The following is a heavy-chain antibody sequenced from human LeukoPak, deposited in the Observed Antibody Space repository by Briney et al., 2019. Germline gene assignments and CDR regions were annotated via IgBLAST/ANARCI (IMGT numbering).Heavy chain of an antibody. J-gene: IGHJ3*02. V-gene: IGHV4-39*01. CDR1: GGSISSSGFY. D-gene: IGHD5-24*01. Sequence: PSETLSLTCTVSGGSISSSGFYWGWIRQPPGKGLEWIGSVYYSGNTDYNPSLKSRVTISVDTSKNQFSLKLSSVTAADTAVYYCARGGDKVEMATISAFDIWGQGTMVTVSS. CDR3: ARGGDKVEMATISAFDI. CDR2: VYYSGNT.